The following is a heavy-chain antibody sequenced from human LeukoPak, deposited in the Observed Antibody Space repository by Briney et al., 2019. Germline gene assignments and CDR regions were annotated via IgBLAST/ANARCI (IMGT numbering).Heavy chain of an antibody. V-gene: IGHV3-23*01. D-gene: IGHD2-15*01. CDR3: ANSLLGYCTGGSCYFARF. CDR1: GFTFSSYA. CDR2: ISGSGDST. J-gene: IGHJ4*02. Sequence: GGSLRLSCAASGFTFSSYAMTWVRQAPGKGLEWVSSISGSGDSTFYSDSVKGRFTISRDNSKNTLYLQMNSLRAEDTAIYYCANSLLGYCTGGSCYFARFWGQGTLVTVSS.